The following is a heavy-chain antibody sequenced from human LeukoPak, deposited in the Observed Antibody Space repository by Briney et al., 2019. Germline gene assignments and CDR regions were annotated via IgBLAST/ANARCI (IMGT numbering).Heavy chain of an antibody. CDR3: ARGPGYSSGWSTGMPKGWFDP. V-gene: IGHV1-8*01. Sequence: ASVKVSCKASVYTFTSYVINWVRQATGQGLEWMGWMNPNSGNTGYAQKFQGRVTMTRNTSINTAYMELSSLRSEGTAVYYCARGPGYSSGWSTGMPKGWFDPWGQGTLVTVSS. CDR2: MNPNSGNT. J-gene: IGHJ5*02. CDR1: VYTFTSYV. D-gene: IGHD6-19*01.